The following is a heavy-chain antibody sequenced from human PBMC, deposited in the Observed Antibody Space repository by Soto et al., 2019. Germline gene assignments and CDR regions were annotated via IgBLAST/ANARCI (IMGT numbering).Heavy chain of an antibody. J-gene: IGHJ3*02. CDR3: AKGKVVVAAIPPNDAFDI. V-gene: IGHV3-23*01. Sequence: PGVSLRLSCPPSGSTFTNYAMSCGRQAPGKGLEWVSGISGNGVSTYYADSVKGRFTISRDNSKNTLYLQLNSLRAEDTAVYYCAKGKVVVAAIPPNDAFDIWGQGT. CDR1: GSTFTNYA. CDR2: ISGNGVST. D-gene: IGHD2-15*01.